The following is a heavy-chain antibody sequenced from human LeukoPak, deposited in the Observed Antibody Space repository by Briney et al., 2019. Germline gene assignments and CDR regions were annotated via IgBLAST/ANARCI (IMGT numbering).Heavy chain of an antibody. J-gene: IGHJ4*02. Sequence: QPGGSLRLSCAASGFTFSSYAMSWVRQAPGKGLEWVSAISGGGGSTYYADSVKGRFTISRDNSKNSLYLQMNSLRPEDMALYYCAKGPTYSSSSLFDYWGQGILVAVSS. CDR1: GFTFSSYA. V-gene: IGHV3-23*01. CDR2: ISGGGGST. CDR3: AKGPTYSSSSLFDY. D-gene: IGHD6-6*01.